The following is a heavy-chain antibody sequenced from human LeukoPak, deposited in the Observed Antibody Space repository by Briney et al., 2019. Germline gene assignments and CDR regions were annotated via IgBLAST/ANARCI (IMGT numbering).Heavy chain of an antibody. CDR3: ARGRLYAPSDY. J-gene: IGHJ4*02. CDR2: IYYSGST. D-gene: IGHD2-8*01. V-gene: IGHV4-39*01. CDR1: GGSISSSSYY. Sequence: SETLSLTCTVSGGSISSSSYYWGWIRQPPGKGLEWIGSIYYSGSTYYNPSLKSRVTISVDTSKNQFSLKLSSVTAADTAVCHCARGRLYAPSDYWGQGTLVTVSS.